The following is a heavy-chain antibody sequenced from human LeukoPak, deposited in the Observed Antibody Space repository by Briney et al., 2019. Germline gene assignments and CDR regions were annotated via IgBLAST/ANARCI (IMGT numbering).Heavy chain of an antibody. CDR3: AKDDFR. Sequence: GGSLRLSCAASGFTFSNCVMHWVRQAPGKGLEWVSFIPFDGSNKYYADSVKGRFTISRDNSKNTLYLQMNSLRAEDTAVYYCAKDDFRWGQGTLVTVSS. V-gene: IGHV3-30*02. D-gene: IGHD3/OR15-3a*01. CDR2: IPFDGSNK. J-gene: IGHJ4*02. CDR1: GFTFSNCV.